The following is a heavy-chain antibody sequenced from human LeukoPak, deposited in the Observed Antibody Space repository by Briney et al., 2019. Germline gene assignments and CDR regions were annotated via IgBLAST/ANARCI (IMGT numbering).Heavy chain of an antibody. V-gene: IGHV3-66*01. Sequence: SGGSLRLSFAASGFFVSNNYMSWVRQAPGKGLEWVSVIYSGGDTYYADSVKGRFTISRDNSKNTLYLQMNRLRAEDTAVYYCARVLLGSWDWFDPWGQGTLVTVSS. CDR1: GFFVSNNY. D-gene: IGHD3-10*01. J-gene: IGHJ5*02. CDR2: IYSGGDT. CDR3: ARVLLGSWDWFDP.